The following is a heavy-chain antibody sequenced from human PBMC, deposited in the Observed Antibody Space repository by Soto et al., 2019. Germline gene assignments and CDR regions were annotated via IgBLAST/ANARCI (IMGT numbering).Heavy chain of an antibody. CDR3: ARDIRRRWLQYWGEHDAFDI. CDR2: IYSGGAT. D-gene: IGHD5-12*01. J-gene: IGHJ3*02. V-gene: IGHV3-53*01. Sequence: HPGGSLRLSCAASGFSVSSSHMIWVRQAPGKGLEWVSVIYSGGATYYAVSVKGRFTISRDRSKNTVYLQMNSLRAEDTAVYYCARDIRRRWLQYWGEHDAFDICGQGTMVTVSS. CDR1: GFSVSSSH.